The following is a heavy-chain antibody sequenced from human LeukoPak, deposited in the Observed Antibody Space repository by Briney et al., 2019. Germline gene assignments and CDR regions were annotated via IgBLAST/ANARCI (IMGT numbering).Heavy chain of an antibody. CDR2: INPSGGST. CDR3: ARGRGFYSGSYSYYSDY. J-gene: IGHJ4*02. Sequence: ASVKVSCKASGYTFTSYYMHWVRQAPGQGLEWMGIINPSGGSTSYAQKFQGRVTMTRDTSTSTVYMELSSLRSEDTAVYYCARGRGFYSGSYSYYSDYWGQGTLVTVSS. CDR1: GYTFTSYY. V-gene: IGHV1-46*01. D-gene: IGHD1-26*01.